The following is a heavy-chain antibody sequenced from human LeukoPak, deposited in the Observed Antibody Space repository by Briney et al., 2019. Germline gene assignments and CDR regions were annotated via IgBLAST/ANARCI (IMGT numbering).Heavy chain of an antibody. CDR3: YGIHLGDSFDI. J-gene: IGHJ3*02. CDR1: GFTFSRYY. D-gene: IGHD3-16*01. V-gene: IGHV3-53*01. CDR2: LSSKYET. Sequence: GGSLRLSCAASGFTFSRYYMVWVRQAPGKGLEWVSALSSKYETYYADSVKGRFTISRDNSENTLYLQMNALRAEDTALYYCYGIHLGDSFDIWGRGTMVIVFS.